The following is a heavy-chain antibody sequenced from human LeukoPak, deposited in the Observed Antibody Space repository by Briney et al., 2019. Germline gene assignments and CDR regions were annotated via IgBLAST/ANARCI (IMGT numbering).Heavy chain of an antibody. V-gene: IGHV3-7*01. Sequence: GGSLRLSCDASGFIFNNYWISWVRQAPGEGLEWVANIKQDGSEKYYVDSVKGRFTISRDNAKNSLYLQMNSLRAEDTAVYYCARDSAIYYLRAFDIWGQGTMVTVSS. CDR1: GFIFNNYW. J-gene: IGHJ3*02. CDR2: IKQDGSEK. CDR3: ARDSAIYYLRAFDI. D-gene: IGHD1-26*01.